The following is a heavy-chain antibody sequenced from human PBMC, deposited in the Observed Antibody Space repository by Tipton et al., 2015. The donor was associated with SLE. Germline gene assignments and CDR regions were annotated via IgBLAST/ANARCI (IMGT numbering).Heavy chain of an antibody. D-gene: IGHD2-15*01. CDR2: SYYSGTT. CDR1: GGSITSTGNY. J-gene: IGHJ6*03. V-gene: IGHV4-31*03. Sequence: TLSLTCTVSGGSITSTGNYWTWIRQHPGKGLEWIGYSYYSGTTYYNPSLRSRVTISVDISKNQFSLQLRSVTAADTAIYYCVRSIGYCTGGSCLIYYHYYMDVWGKGTTVNVS. CDR3: VRSIGYCTGGSCLIYYHYYMDV.